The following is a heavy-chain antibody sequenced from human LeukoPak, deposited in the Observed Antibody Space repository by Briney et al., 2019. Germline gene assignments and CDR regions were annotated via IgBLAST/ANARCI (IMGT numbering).Heavy chain of an antibody. CDR1: GFTFSSYG. J-gene: IGHJ6*02. V-gene: IGHV3-33*01. CDR2: IWYDGSNK. D-gene: IGHD4-17*01. CDR3: AREGEGTVTTRYYYYYGMDV. Sequence: GGSLRLSCAASGFTFSSYGMHWVRQAPGKGLEWVAVIWYDGSNKYCADSVKGRFTISRDNSKNTLYLQMNSLRAEDTAVYYFAREGEGTVTTRYYYYYGMDVWGQGTTVTVSS.